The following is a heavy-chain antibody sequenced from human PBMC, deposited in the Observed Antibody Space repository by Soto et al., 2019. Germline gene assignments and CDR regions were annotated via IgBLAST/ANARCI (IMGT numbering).Heavy chain of an antibody. CDR1: GGSLSGYY. J-gene: IGHJ4*02. Sequence: QVQLQQWGAGLLKPSETLSLTCAVYGGSLSGYYWNWIRQPPGKGLEWIGEINHSGSTNYNPSLKSRVTLSVDTSKNPFSLKLSSVTAADTAVYYCARGWGRIFDYWGQGTLVTVSS. CDR2: INHSGST. CDR3: ARGWGRIFDY. D-gene: IGHD7-27*01. V-gene: IGHV4-34*01.